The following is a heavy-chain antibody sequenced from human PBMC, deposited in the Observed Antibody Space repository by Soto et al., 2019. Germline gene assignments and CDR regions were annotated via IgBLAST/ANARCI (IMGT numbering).Heavy chain of an antibody. D-gene: IGHD3-10*01. CDR1: GFTFSHYV. Sequence: LRLSCVVSGFTFSHYVMSWVRQAPGKGPEWVSAISGGGGNTYYADSVKGRFTISRDNSKNTLYLGMNSLRGEDTAVYYCAKDPGSYGSPYFFDYWGQGALVTVSS. CDR2: ISGGGGNT. J-gene: IGHJ4*02. CDR3: AKDPGSYGSPYFFDY. V-gene: IGHV3-23*01.